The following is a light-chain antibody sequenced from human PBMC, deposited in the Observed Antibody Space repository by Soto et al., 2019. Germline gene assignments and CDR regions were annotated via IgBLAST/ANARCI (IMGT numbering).Light chain of an antibody. CDR2: EVS. V-gene: IGLV2-14*01. CDR1: SSDVGGYNY. Sequence: QSAMTQPASVSGSPGQSITISCTGTSSDVGGYNYVSWYQKHPGTAPKLMIYEVSNRPSGVSNRSSGSKSGNTASLTISGRQAEDEADYYCSSYTSRNNRVFGGVTKLTVL. J-gene: IGLJ2*01. CDR3: SSYTSRNNRV.